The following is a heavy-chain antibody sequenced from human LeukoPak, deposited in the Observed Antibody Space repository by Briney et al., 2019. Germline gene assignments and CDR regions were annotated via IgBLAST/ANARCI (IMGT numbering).Heavy chain of an antibody. CDR2: IRSDGENK. CDR3: AKDLTMVRGAVTN. J-gene: IGHJ4*02. D-gene: IGHD3-10*01. Sequence: PGGSLRLSCAASGFTFSSYAMHWVRQAPGKGLEWVAFIRSDGENKYYADSVKGRLTVSRDTSKNTLFLEMNYPKTEDTATYYCAKDLTMVRGAVTNWGQGTQVTVSS. CDR1: GFTFSSYA. V-gene: IGHV3-30*02.